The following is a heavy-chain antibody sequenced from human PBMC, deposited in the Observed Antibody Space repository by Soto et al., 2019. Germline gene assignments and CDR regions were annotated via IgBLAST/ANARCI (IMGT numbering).Heavy chain of an antibody. Sequence: SETLSLTCTVSGGSISRSSYYWGWIRQPPGKGLEWIGSIYYSGSTYYNPSLKSRVTISVDTSKNQFSLKLSSVTAADTAVYYCGYGSGSYGHFDYWGQGTLVTVSS. D-gene: IGHD3-10*01. J-gene: IGHJ4*02. CDR2: IYYSGST. CDR1: GGSISRSSYY. V-gene: IGHV4-39*01. CDR3: GYGSGSYGHFDY.